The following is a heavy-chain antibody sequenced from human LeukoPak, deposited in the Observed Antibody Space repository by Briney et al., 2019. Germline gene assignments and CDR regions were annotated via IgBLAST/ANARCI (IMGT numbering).Heavy chain of an antibody. J-gene: IGHJ4*02. V-gene: IGHV3-48*03. CDR2: ISSSGSAI. Sequence: GGSLTLSCEASGFTFSSYEMNWVRQAPGKGLEWVSYISSSGSAIYYADSVKGRFTISRDNAKNSLYLQMNSLRAEDTAVYYCARGIGSGYSYGALDYWGQGTLVTVSS. D-gene: IGHD5-18*01. CDR3: ARGIGSGYSYGALDY. CDR1: GFTFSSYE.